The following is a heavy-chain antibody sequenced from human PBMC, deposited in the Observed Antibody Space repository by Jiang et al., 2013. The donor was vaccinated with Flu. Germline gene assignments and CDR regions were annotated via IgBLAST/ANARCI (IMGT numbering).Heavy chain of an antibody. V-gene: IGHV4-30-2*05. CDR3: ARIVVVINSVDY. D-gene: IGHD3-22*01. J-gene: IGHJ4*02. Sequence: PSLKSRVTISVDTSKNQFSLKLSSVTAADPAVYYCARIVVVINSVDYWGQGTLVTVSS.